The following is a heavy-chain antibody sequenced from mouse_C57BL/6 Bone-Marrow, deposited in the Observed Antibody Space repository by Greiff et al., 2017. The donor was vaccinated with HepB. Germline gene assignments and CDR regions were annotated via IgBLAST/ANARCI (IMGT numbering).Heavy chain of an antibody. D-gene: IGHD1-1*01. J-gene: IGHJ2*01. CDR3: APTVVAYYFDY. V-gene: IGHV1-59*01. Sequence: QVQLQQSGAELVRPGPSVKLSCKASGYTFTSYWMHWVKQSPGQGLEWIGVIDPSDSYTNYNQKFKGKATLTVDTSSSTAYMQLSSLTSEDSAVYYCAPTVVAYYFDYWGQGTTLTVSS. CDR1: GYTFTSYW. CDR2: IDPSDSYT.